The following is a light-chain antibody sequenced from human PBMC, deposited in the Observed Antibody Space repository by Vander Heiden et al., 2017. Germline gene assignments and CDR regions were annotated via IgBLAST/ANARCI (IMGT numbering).Light chain of an antibody. J-gene: IGLJ2*01. Sequence: QSALTPPPTASGSSGPSVPISCTGSSSDVGLYNYVAWYQPPPVKAPKRMLYEVTKRPSGVPDRFSGSKSGNTASLNVSGLQAEDDSDYYCSSYAGTKIVIFGGGTKLTVL. CDR1: SSDVGLYNY. V-gene: IGLV2-8*01. CDR2: EVT. CDR3: SSYAGTKIVI.